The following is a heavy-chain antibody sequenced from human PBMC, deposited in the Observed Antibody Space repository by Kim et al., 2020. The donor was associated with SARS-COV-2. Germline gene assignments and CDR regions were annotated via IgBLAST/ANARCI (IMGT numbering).Heavy chain of an antibody. V-gene: IGHV4-59*01. CDR3: ASHYGDYEYYFDY. Sequence: SETLSLTCTVSGGSISSYYWSWIRQPPGKGLEWIGDIYYSGSTNYNPSLTSRVTISVDTSKNQFSLKLSSVTAADTAVYYCASHYGDYEYYFDYWGQGTLVTVSS. D-gene: IGHD4-17*01. CDR2: IYYSGST. CDR1: GGSISSYY. J-gene: IGHJ4*02.